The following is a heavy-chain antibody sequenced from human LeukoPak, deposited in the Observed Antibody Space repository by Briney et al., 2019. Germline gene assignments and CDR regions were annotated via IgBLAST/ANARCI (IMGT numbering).Heavy chain of an antibody. V-gene: IGHV3-30*03. CDR2: ISYDGNDE. Sequence: GGSLRLSCVASGFTFSNYGMHWVRQAPGKGLEWVTTISYDGNDEYYADSVKGRFTISRDNSKNTLYLEMSSLRIEDTAVYYCVRDPSGSGFAFDSWGQGALVTVSS. CDR1: GFTFSNYG. D-gene: IGHD1-1*01. J-gene: IGHJ4*02. CDR3: VRDPSGSGFAFDS.